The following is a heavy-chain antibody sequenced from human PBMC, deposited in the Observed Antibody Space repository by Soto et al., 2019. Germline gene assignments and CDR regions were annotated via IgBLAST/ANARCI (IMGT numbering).Heavy chain of an antibody. V-gene: IGHV3-53*01. J-gene: IGHJ4*02. CDR3: ARAEVGATSGPFDY. CDR2: IYSGGST. CDR1: GFTVSSNY. Sequence: GGSLRLSCAASGFTVSSNYMSWVRQAPGKGLEWVSVIYSGGSTYYADSVKGRFTISRDNSKNTLYLQMNSLRAEDTAVYYCARAEVGATSGPFDYWGQGTLVTVSS. D-gene: IGHD1-26*01.